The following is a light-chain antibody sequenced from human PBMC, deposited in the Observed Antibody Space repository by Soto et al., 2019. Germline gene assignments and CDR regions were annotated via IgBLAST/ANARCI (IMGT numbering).Light chain of an antibody. Sequence: DIQMTQSPSTLSASVGDRVTITCRASQSISSWLAWYQQKPGKAPKLLIYKASSLESGFPSRFSGGGSGTHFTLTISSLQPEDFGTYYCQQLNSSPLAFGQGTRLEIK. CDR2: KAS. J-gene: IGKJ5*01. CDR1: QSISSW. V-gene: IGKV1-5*03. CDR3: QQLNSSPLA.